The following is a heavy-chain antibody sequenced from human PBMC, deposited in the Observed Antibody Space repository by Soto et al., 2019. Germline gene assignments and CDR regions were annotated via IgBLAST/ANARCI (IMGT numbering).Heavy chain of an antibody. J-gene: IGHJ4*02. CDR1: GDSISSGDYY. CDR2: IYYSGST. Sequence: HVQLQESGPGLVKPSQTLSLTCAVSGDSISSGDYYWSWIRQPPGKGLEWIGYIYYSGSTYYNPSLKSRVTISVDTSKNQFSLKLSSVTAADTAVYYCARVGIQLWLWGDYWGQGTLVTVSS. V-gene: IGHV4-30-4*01. CDR3: ARVGIQLWLWGDY. D-gene: IGHD5-18*01.